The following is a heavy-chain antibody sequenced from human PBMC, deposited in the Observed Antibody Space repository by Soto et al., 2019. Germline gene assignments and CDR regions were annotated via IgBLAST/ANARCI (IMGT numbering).Heavy chain of an antibody. Sequence: QVQLVQSGAELRKPGSSVKVSCKASGGTFSDSTINWLRQAPGQRLEWMGGIIPIFDTANYAEQFQGRVTITADECTSSSFMEVSSLRSEDTAVYYCARNGTLTGYSDGMDVWGQGTMVTVSS. D-gene: IGHD1-1*01. V-gene: IGHV1-69*01. CDR3: ARNGTLTGYSDGMDV. CDR1: GGTFSDST. CDR2: IIPIFDTA. J-gene: IGHJ6*01.